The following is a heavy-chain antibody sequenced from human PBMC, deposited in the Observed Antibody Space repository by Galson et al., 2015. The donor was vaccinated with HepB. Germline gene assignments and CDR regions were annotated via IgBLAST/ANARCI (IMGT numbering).Heavy chain of an antibody. D-gene: IGHD3-3*01. J-gene: IGHJ3*02. CDR3: ARRTYYDFWSGYDLFAFDI. CDR1: GYTFTSYA. V-gene: IGHV1-3*01. Sequence: SVKVSCKASGYTFTSYAMHWVRQAPGQRLEWMGWINAGNGNTKYSQKFQGRVTITRGTSASTAYMELSSLRSEDTAVYYCARRTYYDFWSGYDLFAFDIWGQGTMVTVSS. CDR2: INAGNGNT.